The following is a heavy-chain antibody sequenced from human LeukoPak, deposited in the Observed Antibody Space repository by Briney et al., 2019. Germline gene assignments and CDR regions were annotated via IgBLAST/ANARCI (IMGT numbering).Heavy chain of an antibody. D-gene: IGHD2-15*01. Sequence: PGGSLRLSCAASGFIFSTYTIHWVRQAPGKGLEWVAVISYDGSNKYYADSVKGRFTISRDNSKNTLYLQMNSLTTEETAVYFCARGPLSGNPYWYFDLWGRGTLVTVSS. J-gene: IGHJ2*01. CDR3: ARGPLSGNPYWYFDL. V-gene: IGHV3-30-3*01. CDR1: GFIFSTYT. CDR2: ISYDGSNK.